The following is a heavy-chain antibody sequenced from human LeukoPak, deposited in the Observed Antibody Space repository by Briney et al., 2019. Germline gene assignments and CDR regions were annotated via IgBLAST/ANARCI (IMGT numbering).Heavy chain of an antibody. D-gene: IGHD1-26*01. CDR1: GLTFDAYA. CDR2: INKGGSGT. Sequence: GGSVRLFCAASGLTFDAYATHWAPRAPRKGLEWVSLINKGGSGTYYADSVKGRFTISRDNSKNSLYLQMNSLRSEDTALYYCATWAFYHSLDVWGQGTRVTVSS. CDR3: ATWAFYHSLDV. J-gene: IGHJ6*02. V-gene: IGHV3-43*02.